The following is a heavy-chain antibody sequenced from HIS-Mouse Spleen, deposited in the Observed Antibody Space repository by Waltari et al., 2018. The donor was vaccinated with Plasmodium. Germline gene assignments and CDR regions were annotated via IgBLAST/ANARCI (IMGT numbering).Heavy chain of an antibody. J-gene: IGHJ2*01. Sequence: EVQLVESGGGLVQPGGSLRLSCAVSGFTFSSYWMSWVRQAPGKELEWVANIKQDGSEKSYVDSVKGRFTISRDNAKNSLYLQMNSLRAEDTAVYYCASSWYWYFDLWGRGTLVTVSS. V-gene: IGHV3-7*01. D-gene: IGHD6-13*01. CDR3: ASSWYWYFDL. CDR2: IKQDGSEK. CDR1: GFTFSSYW.